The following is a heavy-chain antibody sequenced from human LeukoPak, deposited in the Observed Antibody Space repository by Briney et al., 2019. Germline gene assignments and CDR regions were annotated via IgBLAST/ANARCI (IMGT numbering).Heavy chain of an antibody. CDR2: IYTSGST. D-gene: IGHD4-23*01. CDR3: ARVGVDYSGNIIKYFFDY. Sequence: PSETLSLTCTVSGGSISSYYWSWIRQPAGKGLEWIGRIYTSGSTNYNPSLKSRVTISVDTSKNQFSLKLSPVTAADTAVYYCARVGVDYSGNIIKYFFDYWGQGTLVTVSS. CDR1: GGSISSYY. J-gene: IGHJ4*02. V-gene: IGHV4-4*07.